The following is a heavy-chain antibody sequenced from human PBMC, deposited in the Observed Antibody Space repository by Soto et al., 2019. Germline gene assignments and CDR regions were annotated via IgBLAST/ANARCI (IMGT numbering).Heavy chain of an antibody. CDR3: AKDQGSSWYEIDY. D-gene: IGHD6-13*01. CDR2: ISGSGGST. CDR1: GFTFSNYA. J-gene: IGHJ4*02. Sequence: GSLRLSCAASGFTFSNYAVTWVRQAPGKGLEWVSTISGSGGSTYYADSVKGRFTISRDNSKNTLYLQMNSLRAEDTAVYYCAKDQGSSWYEIDYWGLGTLVTVSS. V-gene: IGHV3-23*01.